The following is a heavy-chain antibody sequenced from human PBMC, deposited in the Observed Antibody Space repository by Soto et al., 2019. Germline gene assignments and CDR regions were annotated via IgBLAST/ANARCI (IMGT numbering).Heavy chain of an antibody. Sequence: PSGTLSLTCTVSGGPITSGSYYWGWIRQPPGKRLEWVGSIYYTGSTNYNASLKGRVAISVDTSKNQFSLRVNSMTAADIALYYCARTVHYGDSGGLGFYFDSWCQGTLVTVSS. J-gene: IGHJ4*02. CDR2: IYYTGST. CDR1: GGPITSGSYY. V-gene: IGHV4-61*01. CDR3: ARTVHYGDSGGLGFYFDS. D-gene: IGHD4-17*01.